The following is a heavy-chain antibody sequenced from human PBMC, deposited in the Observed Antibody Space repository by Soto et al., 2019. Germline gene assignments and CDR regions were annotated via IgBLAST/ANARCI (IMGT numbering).Heavy chain of an antibody. Sequence: QVQLVQSGAEVKKPGSSVKVSCKASGGTFSSYAISWVRQAPGQGLEWRGGIIPIFGTANYAQKFQGRVTITADKSTRTAYMELISLRSEDTAVYYCARRGYCSGGSCYGWFEPWGQGTLVTVSS. J-gene: IGHJ5*02. D-gene: IGHD2-15*01. CDR2: IIPIFGTA. CDR3: ARRGYCSGGSCYGWFEP. V-gene: IGHV1-69*06. CDR1: GGTFSSYA.